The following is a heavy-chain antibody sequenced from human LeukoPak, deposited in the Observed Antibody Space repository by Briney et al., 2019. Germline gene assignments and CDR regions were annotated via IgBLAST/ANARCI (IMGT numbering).Heavy chain of an antibody. V-gene: IGHV3-7*03. J-gene: IGHJ4*02. Sequence: PGGSLRLSCAASGFTFSNYWMSWVRQAPRKGLEWVAIINEDGSTKYYVDSLKGRFVISRDNAKNSLDLQMSGLRADDTAVYYCARDYWRSIEYWGQGALVTVSS. CDR3: ARDYWRSIEY. CDR2: INEDGSTK. CDR1: GFTFSNYW. D-gene: IGHD2-2*01.